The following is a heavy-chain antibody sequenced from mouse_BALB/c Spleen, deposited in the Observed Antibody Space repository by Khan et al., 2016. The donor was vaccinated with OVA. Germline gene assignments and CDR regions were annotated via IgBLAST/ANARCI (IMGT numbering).Heavy chain of an antibody. CDR3: AREWAAWFPY. CDR1: GYTFTDYY. CDR2: IYPGSDKT. Sequence: QVQLQQSGAELARPGASVKLSCTASGYTFTDYYINWLRQRTGQGLEWIGEIYPGSDKTYYNEKFKGKATLTADTSSSTAYMQLSSLTSEDAAVYFCAREWAAWFPYWGQGTQVTVS. V-gene: IGHV1-77*01. J-gene: IGHJ3*01.